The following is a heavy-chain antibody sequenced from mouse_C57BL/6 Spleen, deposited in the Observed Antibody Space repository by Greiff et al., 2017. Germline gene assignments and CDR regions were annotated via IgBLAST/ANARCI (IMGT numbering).Heavy chain of an antibody. D-gene: IGHD1-1*01. CDR2: IDPSDSYT. CDR3: ARSPYYYGSSFAY. Sequence: VQLQQPGAELVMPGASVKLSCKASGYNFTSYWMHWVKQRPGQGLEWIGEIDPSDSYTNYNQKFKGKSTLTVDKSSSTAYMQLSSLTSEDSAVYYCARSPYYYGSSFAYWGQGTLVTVSA. CDR1: GYNFTSYW. V-gene: IGHV1-69*01. J-gene: IGHJ3*01.